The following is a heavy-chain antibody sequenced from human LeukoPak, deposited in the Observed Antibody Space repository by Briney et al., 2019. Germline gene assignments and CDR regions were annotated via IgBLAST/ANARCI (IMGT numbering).Heavy chain of an antibody. J-gene: IGHJ6*02. D-gene: IGHD3-22*01. CDR3: ARDGRNYDSSGYSPPSVYYYYGMDV. CDR2: ISAYNGNT. V-gene: IGHV1-18*01. CDR1: GYTFTSYG. Sequence: ASVKVSCKASGYTFTSYGISWVRQAPGQGLEWMGWISAYNGNTNYAQKLQGRVTMTTDTSTSTAYMELRSLRSDDTAVYYCARDGRNYDSSGYSPPSVYYYYGMDVWGQGTTVTVSS.